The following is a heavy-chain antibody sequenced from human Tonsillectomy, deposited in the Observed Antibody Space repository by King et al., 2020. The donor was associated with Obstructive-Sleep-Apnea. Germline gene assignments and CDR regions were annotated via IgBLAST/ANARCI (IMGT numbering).Heavy chain of an antibody. J-gene: IGHJ4*02. Sequence: VQLVESGGGLVQPGGSLRLSCAASGFTFSSYAMSWFRQAPGKGLEWVSGISDSGGTTYYADSEKGGFTISRDNSKTTLYLQMNSLRAEDTAVYYCAKEGHIRAFLADYWGQGTLVTVSS. V-gene: IGHV3-23*04. CDR3: AKEGHIRAFLADY. CDR1: GFTFSSYA. CDR2: ISDSGGTT. D-gene: IGHD3-3*01.